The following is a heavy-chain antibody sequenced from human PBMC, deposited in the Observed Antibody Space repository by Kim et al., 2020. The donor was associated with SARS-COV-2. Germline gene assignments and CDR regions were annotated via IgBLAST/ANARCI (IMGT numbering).Heavy chain of an antibody. J-gene: IGHJ4*02. V-gene: IGHV3-23*01. Sequence: GGSLRLSCAASGFIFSSYLMGWVRQAPGKGLEWVSVINDSGDTTYYADSVKGRFTISRDNSKKTLYLQMNSLRGDDTAVYYCTPKPGDYWRQGTLVTVSS. CDR1: GFIFSSYL. CDR3: TPKPGDY. CDR2: INDSGDTT.